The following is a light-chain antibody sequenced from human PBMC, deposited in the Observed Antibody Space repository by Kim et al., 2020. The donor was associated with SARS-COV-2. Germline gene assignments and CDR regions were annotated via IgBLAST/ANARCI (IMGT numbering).Light chain of an antibody. CDR1: TSNIETNT. Sequence: QSVLTQPPSVSGTPGQRVSISCSGSTSNIETNTVNWYQQLPGAAPKLLIHTNNQRPSGVPDRFSGSRFGTSASLTISGLQSEDEADYFCAAWDDSPDGYVVFGGWTKLTVL. J-gene: IGLJ2*01. V-gene: IGLV1-44*01. CDR2: TNN. CDR3: AAWDDSPDGYVV.